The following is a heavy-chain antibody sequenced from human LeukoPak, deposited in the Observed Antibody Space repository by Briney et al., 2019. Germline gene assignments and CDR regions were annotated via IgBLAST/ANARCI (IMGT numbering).Heavy chain of an antibody. CDR2: IYSGGNT. Sequence: PGGSLRLSCAVSGFTVSGNYMSWVPQAPGKGLEWVSLIYSGGNTYYADSVKGRFTISRDNSKNTLYLQMNSLRAQDTAVYYCARRAGGYSHPYDYWGQGILVTVSS. J-gene: IGHJ4*02. D-gene: IGHD4-23*01. V-gene: IGHV3-53*01. CDR3: ARRAGGYSHPYDY. CDR1: GFTVSGNY.